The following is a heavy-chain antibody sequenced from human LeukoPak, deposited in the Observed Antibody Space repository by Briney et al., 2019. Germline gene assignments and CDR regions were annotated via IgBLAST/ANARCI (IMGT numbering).Heavy chain of an antibody. D-gene: IGHD4-23*01. CDR3: ASLTPTKGY. V-gene: IGHV1-69*10. J-gene: IGHJ4*02. CDR2: IIPVVDLI. Sequence: SVKVSCKASGGPLISYPINWVRQAPGQGREWMGRIIPVVDLINYAQRFQGRVTMTADKSTNTAYMELSSLKSDDTAVYYCASLTPTKGYWGQGTLVTVSS. CDR1: GGPLISYP.